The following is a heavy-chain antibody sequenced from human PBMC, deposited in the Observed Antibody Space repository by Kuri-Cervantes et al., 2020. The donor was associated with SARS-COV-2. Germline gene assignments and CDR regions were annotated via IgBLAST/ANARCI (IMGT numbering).Heavy chain of an antibody. CDR2: IYTSGST. V-gene: IGHV4-4*07. D-gene: IGHD4-23*01. Sequence: SETLSLTCTVAAGSLTSYYWSWIRQPAGNGLEWIARIYTSGSTNYNPSLKSRITISVDTSKNQFYLTQSSVTAADTAVYYCARDLRNTVVTPNYYYYDYMDGWCKGTTVTVSS. CDR1: AGSLTSYY. J-gene: IGHJ6*03. CDR3: ARDLRNTVVTPNYYYYDYMDG.